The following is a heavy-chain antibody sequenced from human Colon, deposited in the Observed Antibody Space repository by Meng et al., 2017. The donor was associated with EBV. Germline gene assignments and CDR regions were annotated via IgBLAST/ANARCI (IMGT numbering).Heavy chain of an antibody. D-gene: IGHD3-10*01. Sequence: QLPLPESGPALVNPSETLSLPCTVSGGSNSSNGYYWDWARQPPGKGLEWIGAIYHSGSTSYNPSLQSRVTMFVDTSKNQFSLMSTSVTATDTAVYYCARRRGGSGRDCWGQGTLVTVSS. V-gene: IGHV4-39*01. CDR1: GGSNSSNGYY. CDR2: IYHSGST. J-gene: IGHJ4*02. CDR3: ARRRGGSGRDC.